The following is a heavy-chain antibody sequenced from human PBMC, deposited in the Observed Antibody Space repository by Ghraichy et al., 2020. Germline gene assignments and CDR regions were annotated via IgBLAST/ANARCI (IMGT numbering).Heavy chain of an antibody. Sequence: GGSLRLSCAASGFTFSSYEMNWVRQAPGKGLEWVSYISTSGSTIYYADSVKGRFTISRDNAKNSLYLQMNSLRAEDTAVYYCARDQRGYSYGRDGAFDIWGQGTMVTVSS. CDR2: ISTSGSTI. D-gene: IGHD5-18*01. CDR1: GFTFSSYE. V-gene: IGHV3-48*03. CDR3: ARDQRGYSYGRDGAFDI. J-gene: IGHJ3*02.